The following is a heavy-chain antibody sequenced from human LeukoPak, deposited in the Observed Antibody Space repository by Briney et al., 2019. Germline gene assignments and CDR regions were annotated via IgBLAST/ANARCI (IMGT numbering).Heavy chain of an antibody. J-gene: IGHJ4*02. V-gene: IGHV1-3*01. CDR2: INAGNGNT. CDR3: ARGARYSSSFNY. Sequence: GASVKVSCKASGYTFTSYAMHWVRQAPGQRLEWMGWINAGNGNTKYSQKLQGRVTITRDTSASTAYMELSSLRSEDTAVYYCARGARYSSSFNYWGQGTLVTVSS. D-gene: IGHD6-6*01. CDR1: GYTFTSYA.